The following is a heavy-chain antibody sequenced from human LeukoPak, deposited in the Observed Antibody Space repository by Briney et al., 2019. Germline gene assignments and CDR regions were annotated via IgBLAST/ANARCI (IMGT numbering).Heavy chain of an antibody. Sequence: SETLSLTCAVYGGSFSGYYWSWIRQPPGKGLEWIGEINHSGSTNYNPSLKRRVTISVDTSKNQFSLKLSSVTAADTAVYYCARGTPKIHCSGGSCYSEGDAFDIWGQGTMVTVSS. J-gene: IGHJ3*02. CDR2: INHSGST. V-gene: IGHV4-34*01. D-gene: IGHD2-15*01. CDR1: GGSFSGYY. CDR3: ARGTPKIHCSGGSCYSEGDAFDI.